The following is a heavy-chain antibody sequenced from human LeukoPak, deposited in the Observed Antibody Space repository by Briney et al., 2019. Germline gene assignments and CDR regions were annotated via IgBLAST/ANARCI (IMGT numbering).Heavy chain of an antibody. V-gene: IGHV4-34*01. J-gene: IGHJ6*01. CDR3: ARGKYGMDV. CDR2: INHSGST. CDR1: GGSLSGYY. Sequence: SETLSLTCAVYGGSLSGYYCRWVRQPPGKGLEWIGKINHSGSTNYNPSPTSRATISVDTSKNQFSLKLSSVTASDTAVYYCARGKYGMDVWGQGTTVTVSS.